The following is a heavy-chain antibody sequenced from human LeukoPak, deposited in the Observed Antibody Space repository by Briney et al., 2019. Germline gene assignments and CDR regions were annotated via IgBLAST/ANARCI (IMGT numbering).Heavy chain of an antibody. Sequence: GGSLRLSCAASGFTFNTYAMSWVRQAPGKGLEWVSGISASGGSTYYADSVKGRFTISRDNSKNTLYLQMNSLRAEDTAVYYCTTALDFWSGSDYWGQGTLVTVSS. V-gene: IGHV3-23*01. CDR2: ISASGGST. D-gene: IGHD3-3*01. J-gene: IGHJ4*02. CDR3: TTALDFWSGSDY. CDR1: GFTFNTYA.